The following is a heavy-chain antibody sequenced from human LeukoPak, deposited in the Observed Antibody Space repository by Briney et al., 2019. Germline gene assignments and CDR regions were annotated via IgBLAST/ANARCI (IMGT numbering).Heavy chain of an antibody. V-gene: IGHV3-53*04. J-gene: IGHJ4*02. CDR3: ARGGRGPLKLVNDY. D-gene: IGHD2-8*02. CDR1: GFTVSSNY. CDR2: IYSGGGT. Sequence: GGSLRLSCAASGFTVSSNYMSWVRQAPGKGLEWVSVIYSGGGTYYADSVKGRFTISRHNSKNTLYLQMNSLRAEDTAVYYCARGGRGPLKLVNDYWGQGTLVTVSS.